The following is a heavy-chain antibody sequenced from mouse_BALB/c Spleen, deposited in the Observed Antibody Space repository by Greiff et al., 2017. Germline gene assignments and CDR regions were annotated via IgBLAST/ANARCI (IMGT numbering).Heavy chain of an antibody. V-gene: IGHV2-6-7*01. CDR1: GFSVTGYG. Sequence: VKLVESGPGLVAPSQSLAITCTVSGFSVTGYGVNWVRQPPGKGLAWLGMIWGDGSTDYNSALKSRLGISKDNSKCQVFLKMNSLHTADTARYYCAIDERFPFAYWGQGTLVTVSA. CDR2: IWGDGST. J-gene: IGHJ3*01. CDR3: AIDERFPFAY.